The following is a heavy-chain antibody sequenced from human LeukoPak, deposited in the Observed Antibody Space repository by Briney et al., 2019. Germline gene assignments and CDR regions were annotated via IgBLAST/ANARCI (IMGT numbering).Heavy chain of an antibody. D-gene: IGHD1-26*01. J-gene: IGHJ4*02. V-gene: IGHV3-73*01. CDR1: GFTFSGST. Sequence: PGGSLKLSCAASGFTFSGSTMHWVRQASGKGLEWVGRVRTKVNSYATAYAASVKGRFTISRDDSKNTAYLQMNSLKTEDAAVYYCIRSAGGTFDYWGQGTLVTVSS. CDR2: VRTKVNSYAT. CDR3: IRSAGGTFDY.